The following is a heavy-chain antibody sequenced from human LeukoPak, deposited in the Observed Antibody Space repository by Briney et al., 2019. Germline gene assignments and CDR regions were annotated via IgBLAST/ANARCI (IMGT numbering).Heavy chain of an antibody. CDR1: GGTFSSYA. Sequence: SVKVSCKASGGTFSSYAISWVRQTPGQGLEWMGGIIPIFGTANYAQKFQGRVTITADESTSTAYMELSSLRSEDTAVYYCASSDYGDYGYYYYGMDVWGQGTTVTVSS. CDR2: IIPIFGTA. D-gene: IGHD4-17*01. J-gene: IGHJ6*02. V-gene: IGHV1-69*13. CDR3: ASSDYGDYGYYYYGMDV.